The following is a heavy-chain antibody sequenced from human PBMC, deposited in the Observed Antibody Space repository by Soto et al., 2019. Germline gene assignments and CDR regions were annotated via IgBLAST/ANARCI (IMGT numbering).Heavy chain of an antibody. CDR1: GYTFTSYY. V-gene: IGHV1-46*03. CDR3: ARDLRQGRRRSGELSPLDY. CDR2: INPSGGST. J-gene: IGHJ4*02. Sequence: ASVKVSCKASGYTFTSYYMHWVRQAPGQGLEWMGIINPSGGSTSYAQKFQGRVTMTRDTSTSTVYMELSSLRSEDTAVYYCARDLRQGRRRSGELSPLDYWGQGTLVTVSS. D-gene: IGHD3-16*02.